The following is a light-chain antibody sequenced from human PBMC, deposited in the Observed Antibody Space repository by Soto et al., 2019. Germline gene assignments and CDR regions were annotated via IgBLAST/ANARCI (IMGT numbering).Light chain of an antibody. CDR2: XAS. Sequence: IHMTQSTSSLSASVGDRVTLSXQASQNINAYLNWYQQKPGRAPKXXIYXASNLEAGVPSRFRGSGSGTDFTFTISRLQPEYMATYYCQQYEYLPTVGQGTRLEIK. V-gene: IGKV1-33*01. CDR3: QQYEYLPT. CDR1: QNINAY. J-gene: IGKJ5*01.